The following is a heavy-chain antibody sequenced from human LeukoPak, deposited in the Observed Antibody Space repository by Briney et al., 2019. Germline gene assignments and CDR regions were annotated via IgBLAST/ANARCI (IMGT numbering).Heavy chain of an antibody. D-gene: IGHD3-9*01. CDR1: GFTFSNFG. CDR3: ANGPHYNILTGYYKVRSHLDY. CDR2: IRYDGTIK. V-gene: IGHV3-30*02. J-gene: IGHJ4*02. Sequence: QPGGSLRLSCAASGFTFSNFGMNWVRQAPGKGLEWVTFIRYDGTIKHYADSVKGRFAISRDNSKNTLYLQMNSLRAEDTAVYYCANGPHYNILTGYYKVRSHLDYWGQGTLVTVSS.